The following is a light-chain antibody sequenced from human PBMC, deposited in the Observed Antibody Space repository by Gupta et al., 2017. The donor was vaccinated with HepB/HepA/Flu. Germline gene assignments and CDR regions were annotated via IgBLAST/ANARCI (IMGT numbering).Light chain of an antibody. CDR3: SSNTSSSTTV. CDR2: DLS. J-gene: IGLJ2*01. V-gene: IGLV2-14*03. Sequence: HSALTQPASVSGSPGQSITISCTGTNSDVGGYNFVSWYQQHSGKAPKLIIYDLSNRPSGVSCRFSGSKSGNTASLTISGLQAADEADYYCSSNTSSSTTVFGGGTKLTVL. CDR1: NSDVGGYNF.